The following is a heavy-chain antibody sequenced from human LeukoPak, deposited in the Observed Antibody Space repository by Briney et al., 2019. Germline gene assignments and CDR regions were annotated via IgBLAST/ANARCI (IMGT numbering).Heavy chain of an antibody. Sequence: SETLSLTCTVSGGSISSYYWSWIRQPPGKGLEWIGYIYYSGSANYNPSLKSRVTISVDTSKNQFSLKLSSVTAADTAVYYCARHKTDWFDPWGQGTLVTVSS. J-gene: IGHJ5*02. CDR1: GGSISSYY. CDR3: ARHKTDWFDP. CDR2: IYYSGSA. V-gene: IGHV4-59*08.